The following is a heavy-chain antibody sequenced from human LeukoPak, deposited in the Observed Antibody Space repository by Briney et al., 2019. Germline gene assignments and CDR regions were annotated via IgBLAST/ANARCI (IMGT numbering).Heavy chain of an antibody. CDR2: TYYRSKWYT. CDR3: ARGGGSFDY. CDR1: GDSVSSTSAA. Sequence: SQTLSLTCAISGDSVSSTSAAWNWIRQSPSRGLECLGRTYYRSKWYTDYAVSVKGRITINPDTSKNQFSLQLNSVTPEDTAIYYRARGGGSFDYWGQGTLVTVSS. V-gene: IGHV6-1*01. D-gene: IGHD1-26*01. J-gene: IGHJ4*02.